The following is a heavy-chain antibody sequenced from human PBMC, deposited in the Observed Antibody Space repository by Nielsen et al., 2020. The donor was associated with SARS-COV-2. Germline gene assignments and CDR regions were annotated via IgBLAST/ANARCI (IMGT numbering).Heavy chain of an antibody. V-gene: IGHV3-7*01. CDR2: IKHDGSEK. Sequence: GESLKISCAASGFTFSSYWMSWVRQAPGKGLEWVANIKHDGSEKYYVDSVKGRFTISRDNAKNSLYLQMNSLRDEDTAVYYCARDLDSQSDCGGDCPPSGDYWGQGTLVTVSS. D-gene: IGHD2-21*02. CDR1: GFTFSSYW. J-gene: IGHJ4*02. CDR3: ARDLDSQSDCGGDCPPSGDY.